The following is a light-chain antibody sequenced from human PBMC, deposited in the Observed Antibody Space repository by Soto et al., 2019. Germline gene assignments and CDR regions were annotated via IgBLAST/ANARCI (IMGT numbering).Light chain of an antibody. J-gene: IGLJ1*01. V-gene: IGLV1-51*01. Sequence: QSVLTQPPSVSAAPGQRVTISCSGSSSDIGKNYVSWYQQFPGTAPKLLIYDINKRPSGIPDRFSGSQSGTSATLGITGLQTGDEAEYECGTWDSGLSAHVFGPGTQLTVL. CDR1: SSDIGKNY. CDR3: GTWDSGLSAHV. CDR2: DIN.